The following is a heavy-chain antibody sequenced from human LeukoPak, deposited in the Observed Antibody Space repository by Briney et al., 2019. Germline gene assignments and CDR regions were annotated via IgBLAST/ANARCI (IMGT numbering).Heavy chain of an antibody. CDR2: ISYDGSNK. V-gene: IGHV3-30-3*01. Sequence: PGGSLRLSCAASGFTFSSYAMHWVRQAPGKGLEWVAVISYDGSNKYYADSVKGRFTISRDNSKNTLYLQMNSLRAEDTAVYYCARIYYDSSGYYYRRAFDIWGQGTMVTVSS. D-gene: IGHD3-22*01. J-gene: IGHJ3*02. CDR1: GFTFSSYA. CDR3: ARIYYDSSGYYYRRAFDI.